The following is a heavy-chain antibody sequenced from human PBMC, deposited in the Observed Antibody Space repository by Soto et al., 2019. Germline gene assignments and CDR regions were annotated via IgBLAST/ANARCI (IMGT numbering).Heavy chain of an antibody. CDR1: GFTFSSYG. CDR2: ISYDGSNK. CDR3: AKDRAPRWTYYYYGMDF. D-gene: IGHD2-15*01. J-gene: IGHJ6*02. Sequence: QVQLVESGGGVVQPGRSLRLSCAASGFTFSSYGMHWVRRAPGKGLEWVAVISYDGSNKYYADSVKGRFTISRDNSKNTLYLQMNSLRAEDTAVYYCAKDRAPRWTYYYYGMDFWGQGTTVTVSS. V-gene: IGHV3-30*18.